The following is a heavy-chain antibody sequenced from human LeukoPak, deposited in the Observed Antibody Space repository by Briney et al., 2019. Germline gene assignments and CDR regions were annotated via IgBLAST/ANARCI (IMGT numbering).Heavy chain of an antibody. D-gene: IGHD6-19*01. V-gene: IGHV3-20*04. CDR2: INWNGGST. J-gene: IGHJ4*02. CDR3: ARYSGIAVAGTFDY. Sequence: PGGSPRLSCAASGFTFDDYGRSWVRQAPGKGLEWVSGINWNGGSTGYADSVKDRFTISRDNAKNSLYLQMNSLRAEDTALYYCARYSGIAVAGTFDYWGQGTLVTVSS. CDR1: GFTFDDYG.